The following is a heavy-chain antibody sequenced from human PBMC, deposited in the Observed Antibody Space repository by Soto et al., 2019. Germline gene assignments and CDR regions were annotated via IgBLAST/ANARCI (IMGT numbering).Heavy chain of an antibody. V-gene: IGHV4-31*03. CDR2: SYYSGST. Sequence: QVHLQESGPGLVKPSQTLSLTCTVSGGPINSGGYYWSWVRQHPGKGLEWIGNSYYSGSTHYNPSLKSRVTMAGDTSKNQFALNPSSVSAADTAVYDWARWAMTSGGTYRYHFDYGGQGTLVTVSS. CDR1: GGPINSGGYY. CDR3: ARWAMTSGGTYRYHFDY. J-gene: IGHJ4*02. D-gene: IGHD3-16*02.